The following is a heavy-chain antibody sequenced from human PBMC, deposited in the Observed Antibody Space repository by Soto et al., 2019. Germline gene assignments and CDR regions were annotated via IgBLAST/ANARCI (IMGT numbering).Heavy chain of an antibody. CDR3: AKATATSGGAFEI. Sequence: GGSLRLSCAVSGFICSSYDMSWVRQAPGKGLEWVSTILVGGSTHYEDSVKGRFTISRDTSKNTVYLQMNRLTGGDTAVYYCAKATATSGGAFEIYGQGTMVTVSS. CDR1: GFICSSYD. J-gene: IGHJ3*02. CDR2: ILVGGST. V-gene: IGHV3-23*01. D-gene: IGHD1-1*01.